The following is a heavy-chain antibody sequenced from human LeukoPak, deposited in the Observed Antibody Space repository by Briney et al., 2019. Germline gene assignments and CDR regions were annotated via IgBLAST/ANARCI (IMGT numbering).Heavy chain of an antibody. V-gene: IGHV4-34*01. D-gene: IGHD1-26*01. Sequence: SETLSLTCAVYGGSFSGYYWSWIRQPPGKGLEWIGEINHSGSTNYNPSLKSRVTISVDTSKNRFSLKLSSVTAADTAVYYCARGIVGATFHYWGQGTLVTVSS. CDR3: ARGIVGATFHY. CDR2: INHSGST. J-gene: IGHJ4*02. CDR1: GGSFSGYY.